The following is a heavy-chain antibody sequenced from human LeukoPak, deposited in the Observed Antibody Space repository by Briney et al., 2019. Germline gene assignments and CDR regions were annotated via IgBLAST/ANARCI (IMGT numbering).Heavy chain of an antibody. CDR3: ASASSHRIAAGGDY. V-gene: IGHV3-74*01. J-gene: IGHJ4*02. Sequence: PGGSLRLSCAASGFTFSNYWMHWVRQAPGKGLVWVSRINSVGSSRNYADSVKGRFTISRDNAKNTVYLQMNSLRAEDTAVYYCASASSHRIAAGGDYWGQGTLVTVSS. D-gene: IGHD6-13*01. CDR1: GFTFSNYW. CDR2: INSVGSSR.